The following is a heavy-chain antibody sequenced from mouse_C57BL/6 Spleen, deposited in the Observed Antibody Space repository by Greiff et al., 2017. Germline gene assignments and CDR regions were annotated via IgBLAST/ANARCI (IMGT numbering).Heavy chain of an antibody. CDR3: ARDPYGNYSYYYAMDY. Sequence: QVQLKQSGAELAKPGASVKLSCKASGYTFTSYWMHWVKQRPGQGLEWIGYINPSSGYTKYNQKFKDKATLTADKSSSTAYMQLSSLTYEDSAVYYCARDPYGNYSYYYAMDYWGQGTSVTVSS. CDR1: GYTFTSYW. D-gene: IGHD2-1*01. J-gene: IGHJ4*01. V-gene: IGHV1-7*01. CDR2: INPSSGYT.